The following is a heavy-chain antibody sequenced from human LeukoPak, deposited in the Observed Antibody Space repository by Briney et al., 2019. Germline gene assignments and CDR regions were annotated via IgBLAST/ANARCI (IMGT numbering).Heavy chain of an antibody. V-gene: IGHV4-39*01. J-gene: IGHJ3*02. CDR1: GGSISSSSYY. D-gene: IGHD5-18*01. CDR2: IYYSGST. CDR3: ARTVQLWSNAFDI. Sequence: SGTLSLTCTVSGGSISSSSYYWGWSRQPPGKGLEWVVSIYYSGSTYYNPSLKSRVTISVDTSKNQFSLKLSSVTAADTAVYYCARTVQLWSNAFDIWGQGTMVTVSS.